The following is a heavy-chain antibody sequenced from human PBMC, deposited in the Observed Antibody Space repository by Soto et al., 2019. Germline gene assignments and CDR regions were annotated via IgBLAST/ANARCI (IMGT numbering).Heavy chain of an antibody. CDR3: ARGRDHSPYDFWSGYYSNWFDP. J-gene: IGHJ5*02. V-gene: IGHV1-8*01. Sequence: ASVKVSCKASGYTFTSYDINWVRQATGQGLEWMGWMNPNSGNTGYAQKFQGRVTMTRNTSISTAYMELSSLRSEDTAVYYCARGRDHSPYDFWSGYYSNWFDPWGQGTLVTVSS. D-gene: IGHD3-3*01. CDR1: GYTFTSYD. CDR2: MNPNSGNT.